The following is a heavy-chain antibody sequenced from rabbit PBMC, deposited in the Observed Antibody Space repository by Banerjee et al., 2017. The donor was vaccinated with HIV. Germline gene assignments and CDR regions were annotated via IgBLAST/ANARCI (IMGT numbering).Heavy chain of an antibody. D-gene: IGHD6-1*01. CDR3: ARERAYYSFDYVHYAYDL. J-gene: IGHJ4*01. CDR2: IYTGISGTT. V-gene: IGHV1S45*01. Sequence: QEQLEESGGDLVKPEGSLTLTCTASGFSFNSTYWICWVRQAPGKGLEWIACIYTGISGTTWYASWAKGRFTISKTSSTTVTLQMTSLTAADTATYFCARERAYYSFDYVHYAYDLWGPGTLVTVS. CDR1: GFSFNSTYW.